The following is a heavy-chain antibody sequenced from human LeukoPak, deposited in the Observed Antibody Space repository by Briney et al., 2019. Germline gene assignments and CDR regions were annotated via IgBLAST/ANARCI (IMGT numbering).Heavy chain of an antibody. J-gene: IGHJ6*02. CDR3: ARDRLRGSYYYYYGMDV. V-gene: IGHV1-46*01. D-gene: IGHD1-26*01. Sequence: AASVKVSCKASGYTFTSYYMHWVRQAPGQGLEWMGIINPSGGSTSYAQKFQGRVTMTRDTSTSTVYMELSSLRSEDTAVYCCARDRLRGSYYYYYGMDVWGQGTTVTVSS. CDR1: GYTFTSYY. CDR2: INPSGGST.